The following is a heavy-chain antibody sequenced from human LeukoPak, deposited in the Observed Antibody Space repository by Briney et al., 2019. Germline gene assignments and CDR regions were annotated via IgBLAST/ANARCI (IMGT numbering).Heavy chain of an antibody. Sequence: GGSLRLSCVASGFTFSTYAMGWARQAPGKGLEWVSGISDGVGSAYYADSVKGRFTISRDNSKNTLYLQMNSLRAEDTAVYYCAKDQYPVGVVRGVIPGDYWGQGTLVTVSS. CDR1: GFTFSTYA. J-gene: IGHJ4*02. CDR2: ISDGVGSA. V-gene: IGHV3-23*01. D-gene: IGHD3-10*01. CDR3: AKDQYPVGVVRGVIPGDY.